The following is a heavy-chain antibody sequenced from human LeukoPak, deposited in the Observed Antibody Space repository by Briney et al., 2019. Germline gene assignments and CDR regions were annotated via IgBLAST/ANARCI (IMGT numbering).Heavy chain of an antibody. D-gene: IGHD3-22*01. J-gene: IGHJ3*02. V-gene: IGHV1-2*02. CDR1: GYTFTGYY. CDR2: INPNSGGT. CDR3: ASPYYYDSSGYYPNDAFDI. Sequence: ASVKVSCKASGYTFTGYYMHWVRQAPGQGLEWMGWINPNSGGTNYAQKFQGRVTMTRDTSISTAYMELSRLRSDDTAVYYCASPYYYDSSGYYPNDAFDIWGKGQWSPSLQ.